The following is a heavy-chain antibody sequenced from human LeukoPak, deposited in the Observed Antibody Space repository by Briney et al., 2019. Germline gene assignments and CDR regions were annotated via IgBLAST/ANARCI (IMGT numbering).Heavy chain of an antibody. V-gene: IGHV3-7*01. CDR2: IKQDGSEK. D-gene: IGHD3-3*01. Sequence: GGSLRLSCVASGFTFSSYWMSWVRQAPGKGLEWVANIKQDGSEKYYVDSVKGRFTISRDNAKNSLYLQMNSLRAEDTAVYYCAREANVLRFLEWLGWGQGTLVTVSS. CDR3: AREANVLRFLEWLG. CDR1: GFTFSSYW. J-gene: IGHJ4*02.